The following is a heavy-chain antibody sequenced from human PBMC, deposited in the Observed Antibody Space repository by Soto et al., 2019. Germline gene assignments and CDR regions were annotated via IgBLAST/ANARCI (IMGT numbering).Heavy chain of an antibody. Sequence: SETLSLTCTVSCGSISSGGYYWSWIRQHPGKGLEWIGYIYYSGSTYYNPSLKSRVTISVDTSKNQFSLKLSSVTAADTAVYYCARGIVVVVAATYYYYGMDVWGQGTTVTVSS. J-gene: IGHJ6*02. CDR1: CGSISSGGYY. V-gene: IGHV4-31*03. CDR2: IYYSGST. CDR3: ARGIVVVVAATYYYYGMDV. D-gene: IGHD2-15*01.